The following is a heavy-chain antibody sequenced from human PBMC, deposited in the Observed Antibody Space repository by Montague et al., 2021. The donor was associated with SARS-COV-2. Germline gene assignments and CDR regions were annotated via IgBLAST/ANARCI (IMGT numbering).Heavy chain of an antibody. CDR3: AKDVPPSGSYGDYFDY. J-gene: IGHJ4*02. CDR1: GFTFSSYA. Sequence: SLRLSCAASGFTFSSYAMSWVRQAPGKGLEWVSAISGSGGSTYYADPVKGRFTISRDNSKNTLYLQMNSLRAEDTAVYYCAKDVPPSGSYGDYFDYWGQGTLVTVSS. V-gene: IGHV3-23*01. D-gene: IGHD1-26*01. CDR2: ISGSGGST.